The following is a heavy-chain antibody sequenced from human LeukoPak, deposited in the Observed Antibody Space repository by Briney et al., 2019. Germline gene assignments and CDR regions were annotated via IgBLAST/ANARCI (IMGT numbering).Heavy chain of an antibody. CDR3: AKATEDKWKTNDAFDI. Sequence: PGGSLRLSCAASRFTFDDYAMHWVRQVPGKGLEWVSGVSWNSGGIGYADSVKGRFTISRDNAKNSPYLQMNRLRAEDMALYYCAKATEDKWKTNDAFDIWGQGTMVTVSS. V-gene: IGHV3-9*03. CDR2: VSWNSGGI. J-gene: IGHJ3*02. CDR1: RFTFDDYA. D-gene: IGHD1-1*01.